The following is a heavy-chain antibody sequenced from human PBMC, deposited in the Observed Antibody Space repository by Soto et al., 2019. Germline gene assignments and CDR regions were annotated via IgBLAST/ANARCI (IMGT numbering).Heavy chain of an antibody. J-gene: IGHJ3*02. CDR3: ARRYYYDSSGYYYPAFDI. V-gene: IGHV1-18*01. D-gene: IGHD3-22*01. CDR2: ISAYNGNT. CDR1: GYTFISFG. Sequence: GASVKVSCKASGYTFISFGISWVRQAPGQGLEWMGWISAYNGNTNYAQKLQGRVTMTTDTSTSTAYMELRSLRSDDTAMYYCARRYYYDSSGYYYPAFDIWGQGTMVTVSS.